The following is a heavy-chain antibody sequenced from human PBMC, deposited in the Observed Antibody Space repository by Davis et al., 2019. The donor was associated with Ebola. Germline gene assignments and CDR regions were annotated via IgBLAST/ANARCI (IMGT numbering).Heavy chain of an antibody. Sequence: MPSETLSLTCTVSGGSISSYYWSWIRQPPGKGLEWIGYIYYSGSTNYNPSLKSRITISVDTSKSHFSLKLSSVTAADTAVYYCARHSSSSWANWFDPWGQGTLVTVSS. D-gene: IGHD6-13*01. J-gene: IGHJ5*02. CDR3: ARHSSSSWANWFDP. V-gene: IGHV4-59*01. CDR2: IYYSGST. CDR1: GGSISSYY.